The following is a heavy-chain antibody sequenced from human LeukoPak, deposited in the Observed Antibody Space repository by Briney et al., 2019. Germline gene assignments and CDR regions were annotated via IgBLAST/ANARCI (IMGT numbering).Heavy chain of an antibody. D-gene: IGHD5-18*01. CDR1: GFTVGSNY. CDR3: ARERDGYIFDY. CDR2: IYSGGTT. J-gene: IGHJ4*02. V-gene: IGHV3-53*01. Sequence: GGSLRLSCAASGFTVGSNYMSWVRQAPGKGLEWVSVIYSGGTTYYADSVRGRFTISRDNSKNTLYLQMNSLRAEDTAVYYCARERDGYIFDYWGQGTLVTVSS.